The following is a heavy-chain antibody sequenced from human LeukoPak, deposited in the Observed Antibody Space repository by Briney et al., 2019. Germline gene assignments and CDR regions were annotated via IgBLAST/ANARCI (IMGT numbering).Heavy chain of an antibody. CDR3: SKGGPHTVTTYRWFDP. CDR1: GGSFIGYY. D-gene: IGHD4-17*01. CDR2: INHSGST. J-gene: IGHJ5*02. Sequence: PSETLSLTCAVYGGSFIGYYWSWIRQPPGKGLEWIGEINHSGSTNYNPSLKSRVTISVDTSKNQFPLKLNSVTAADTAVYYCSKGGPHTVTTYRWFDPWGQGTLVTVSS. V-gene: IGHV4-34*01.